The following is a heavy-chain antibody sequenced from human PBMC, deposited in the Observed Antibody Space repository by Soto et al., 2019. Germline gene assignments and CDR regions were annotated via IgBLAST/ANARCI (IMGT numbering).Heavy chain of an antibody. J-gene: IGHJ6*02. CDR3: TKQKGDRRTYNGLDV. D-gene: IGHD2-21*02. CDR1: GDSVSSNSAA. V-gene: IGHV6-1*01. Sequence: SQTLSLTCAISGDSVSSNSAAWNWIRQSPSRGLEWLGRAYYRSQWYYDSAVSVKSRITVIPDTSKNQFSLHLSSVTPEDTAIYYCTKQKGDRRTYNGLDVWGPGTTVTVSS. CDR2: AYYRSQWYY.